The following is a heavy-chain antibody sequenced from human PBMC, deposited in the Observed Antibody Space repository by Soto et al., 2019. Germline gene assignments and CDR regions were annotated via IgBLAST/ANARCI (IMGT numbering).Heavy chain of an antibody. CDR3: ARALSLGIAAHP. Sequence: ASVKVSCKASGYAFTGYYMHWVRQAPGQGLEWMGWINPNSGGTNYAQKFQGRVTMTRDTSISTAYMELSRLRSDDTAVYYCARALSLGIAAHPWGQGTLVTVSS. D-gene: IGHD6-6*01. CDR1: GYAFTGYY. J-gene: IGHJ4*02. CDR2: INPNSGGT. V-gene: IGHV1-2*02.